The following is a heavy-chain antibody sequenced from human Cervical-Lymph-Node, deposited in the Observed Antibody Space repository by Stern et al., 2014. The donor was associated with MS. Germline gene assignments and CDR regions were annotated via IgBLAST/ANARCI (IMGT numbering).Heavy chain of an antibody. Sequence: ESGPTVVKPTQTLTLTCTFSGFSLSTSGVGVGWIRQPPGEALEGLALLYLDVDQRHSPTLKSRLTITKDTSKNQVVLTMTNVDPVDTATYYCAYSPSLELWTHYFTYGGQGTLVTVSS. CDR2: LYLDVDQ. V-gene: IGHV2-5*02. CDR1: GFSLSTSGVG. D-gene: IGHD1-7*01. CDR3: AYSPSLELWTHYFTY. J-gene: IGHJ4*02.